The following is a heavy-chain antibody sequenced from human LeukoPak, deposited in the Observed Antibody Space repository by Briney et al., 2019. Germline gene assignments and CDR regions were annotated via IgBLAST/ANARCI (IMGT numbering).Heavy chain of an antibody. D-gene: IGHD5-18*01. J-gene: IGHJ5*02. CDR3: ARSMGYSYGYDWFDP. Sequence: SVKVSCKASGGTFSSYAISWVRQAPGQGLEWMGGIIPIFGTANYAQKFQGRVPITTGESTRTAYLELSSLRCEDTAVYYCARSMGYSYGYDWFDPWGQGTLVTVSS. CDR1: GGTFSSYA. V-gene: IGHV1-69*05. CDR2: IIPIFGTA.